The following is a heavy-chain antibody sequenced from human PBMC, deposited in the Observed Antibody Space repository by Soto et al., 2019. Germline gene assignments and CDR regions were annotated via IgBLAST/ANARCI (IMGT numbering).Heavy chain of an antibody. CDR1: GFTFRRNA. Sequence: GGSLRLSCAASGFTFRRNAMSWVRQAPGKGLEWVSGISESGARKYNVDSVKGRFTISRDNSKNTLYLQMNTQRAEDTAVYYCANDVHGMHVWGQGTTVTVSS. J-gene: IGHJ6*02. CDR2: ISESGARK. CDR3: ANDVHGMHV. D-gene: IGHD3-10*02. V-gene: IGHV3-23*01.